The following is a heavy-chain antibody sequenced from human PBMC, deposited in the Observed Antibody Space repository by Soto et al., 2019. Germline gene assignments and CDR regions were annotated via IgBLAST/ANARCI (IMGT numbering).Heavy chain of an antibody. CDR1: GGTFSSYA. CDR2: IIPIFGTA. Sequence: SVKVSCKASGGTFSSYAVSWVRQAPGQGLEWMGGIIPIFGTANYAQKFQGRVTITADESTSTAYMELSSLRSEDTAVYYCARDSYGDYVFHFDYWGQGTLVTVSS. CDR3: ARDSYGDYVFHFDY. V-gene: IGHV1-69*13. J-gene: IGHJ4*02. D-gene: IGHD4-17*01.